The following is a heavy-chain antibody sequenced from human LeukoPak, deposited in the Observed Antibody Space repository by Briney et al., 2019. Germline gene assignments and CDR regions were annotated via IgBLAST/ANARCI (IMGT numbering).Heavy chain of an antibody. CDR3: ATKILRFLEWLF. CDR1: GYTLTELS. CDR2: FDPEDGET. Sequence: ASVKVSCKVSGYTLTELSMHWVRQAPGKGLEWMGGFDPEDGETIYAQKFQGRVTMTEDTSTDTAYMELSSLRSEDTAVYYCATKILRFLEWLFRGQGTLVTVSS. J-gene: IGHJ4*02. D-gene: IGHD3-3*01. V-gene: IGHV1-24*01.